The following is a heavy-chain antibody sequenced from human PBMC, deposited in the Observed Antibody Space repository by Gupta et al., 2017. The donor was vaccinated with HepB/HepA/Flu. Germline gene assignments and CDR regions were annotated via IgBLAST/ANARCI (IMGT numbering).Heavy chain of an antibody. CDR3: AKYSTGDYGWFDL. CDR2: ISFGTGT. V-gene: IGHV3-23*01. CDR1: GFTFSSYA. D-gene: IGHD4/OR15-4a*01. J-gene: IGHJ2*01. Sequence: EVQLLESGGDLVQPGGSLGLSCAASGFTFSSYAMTWVRQAPGKGLEWVSSISFGTGTYYADSVKGRFTISRDNSKNTVYLQMNSLRAEDTAIYYCAKYSTGDYGWFDLWGRGTLVTVSS.